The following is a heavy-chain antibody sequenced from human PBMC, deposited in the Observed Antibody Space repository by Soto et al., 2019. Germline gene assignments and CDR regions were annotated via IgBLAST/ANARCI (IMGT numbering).Heavy chain of an antibody. CDR1: GFTFSSYG. V-gene: IGHV3-33*01. D-gene: IGHD6-13*01. Sequence: PGGSLRLSCAASGFTFSSYGMHWVRQAPGKGLEWVAVIWYDGSNKYHADSVKGRFTISRDNSKNTLYLQMNSLRAEETAVYYCARDQQQQLVDYWGQGTLVTVSP. CDR2: IWYDGSNK. CDR3: ARDQQQQLVDY. J-gene: IGHJ4*02.